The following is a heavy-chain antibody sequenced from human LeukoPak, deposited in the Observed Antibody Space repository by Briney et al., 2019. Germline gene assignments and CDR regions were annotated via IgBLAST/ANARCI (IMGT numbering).Heavy chain of an antibody. J-gene: IGHJ5*02. CDR3: ARDSIAAAEDYNWFDP. CDR1: GYTFTSYA. CDR2: INAGNGNT. Sequence: GASVKVSCKASGYTFTSYAMHWVRQAPGQRLEWMGWINAGNGNTKYSQKFQGRVTMTRDTSISTAYMELSRLRSDDTAAYYCARDSIAAAEDYNWFDPWGQGTLVTVSS. D-gene: IGHD6-13*01. V-gene: IGHV1-3*01.